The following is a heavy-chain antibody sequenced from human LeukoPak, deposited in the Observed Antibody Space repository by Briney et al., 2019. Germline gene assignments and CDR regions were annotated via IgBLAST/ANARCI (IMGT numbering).Heavy chain of an antibody. CDR3: ARRAQGPNWNAGNWFEP. J-gene: IGHJ5*02. D-gene: IGHD1-20*01. V-gene: IGHV5-51*01. CDR1: GYSFPSYW. CDR2: IYPGDSDT. Sequence: GESLKISCKGSGYSFPSYWIGWVRQMPGEGLEWMGIIYPGDSDTRYSPSSQGQVTISADKSISTAYLQWSSLKASDTAMYYCARRAQGPNWNAGNWFEPWGQGTLVTV.